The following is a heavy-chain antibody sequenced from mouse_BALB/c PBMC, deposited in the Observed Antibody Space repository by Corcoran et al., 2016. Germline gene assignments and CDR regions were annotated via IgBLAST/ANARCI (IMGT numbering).Heavy chain of an antibody. CDR3: ARDYGSSRAWVAY. Sequence: QIQLVQSGPELKKPGETVKISCKASGYTFTNYGMNWVKQAPGKGLKWMGWINTYTGEPTYADDFKGRFAFSLETSASTAYLQINNLKNEDMATYFCARDYGSSRAWVAYWGQGTLVTVSA. J-gene: IGHJ3*01. V-gene: IGHV9-1*02. CDR2: INTYTGEP. D-gene: IGHD1-1*01. CDR1: GYTFTNYG.